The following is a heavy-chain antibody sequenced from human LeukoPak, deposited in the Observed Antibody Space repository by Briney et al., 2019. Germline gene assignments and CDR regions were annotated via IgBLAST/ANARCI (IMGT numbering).Heavy chain of an antibody. CDR1: GFTFSSYA. CDR3: VKHMGGSGTPGDY. V-gene: IGHV3-23*01. D-gene: IGHD3-10*01. J-gene: IGHJ4*02. CDR2: IRGSGTST. Sequence: GGSLRLSCAASGFTFSSYAMSWVRQAPGKGLEWVSTIRGSGTSTYYADSVKGRFTISRDNSKNTLYLQMNSLRADDTAVYYCVKHMGGSGTPGDYWGQGTLVTVSS.